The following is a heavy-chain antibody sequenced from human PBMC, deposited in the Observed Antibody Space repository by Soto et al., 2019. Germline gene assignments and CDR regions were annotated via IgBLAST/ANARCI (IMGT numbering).Heavy chain of an antibody. CDR2: ISNTGINK. V-gene: IGHV3-30*18. J-gene: IGHJ6*02. CDR1: GFTFRTYG. D-gene: IGHD6-6*01. Sequence: QVQLVESGGGVVQPGRSLRLSCAASGFTFRTYGMHWVRQAPGKGLEWLAVISNTGINKYYADSVKGRFTISRDNSRDTLFLPMNSLRGEDTAIYYCAKVIRADSTSSNFYYYSGLDVWGQGTTVTVSS. CDR3: AKVIRADSTSSNFYYYSGLDV.